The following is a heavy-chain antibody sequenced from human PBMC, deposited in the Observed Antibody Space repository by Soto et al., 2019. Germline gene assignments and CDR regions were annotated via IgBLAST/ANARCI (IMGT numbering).Heavy chain of an antibody. Sequence: SVKVSCKASGCTFISYAISWVRQAPGQGLEWMGGIIPIFGTANYAQKFQGRVTITADKSTSTAYMELSSLRSEDTAVYYCARDGYYDSSGYPSWGTDVWGKGTTVPDSP. D-gene: IGHD3-22*01. CDR1: GCTFISYA. CDR2: IIPIFGTA. V-gene: IGHV1-69*06. CDR3: ARDGYYDSSGYPSWGTDV. J-gene: IGHJ6*04.